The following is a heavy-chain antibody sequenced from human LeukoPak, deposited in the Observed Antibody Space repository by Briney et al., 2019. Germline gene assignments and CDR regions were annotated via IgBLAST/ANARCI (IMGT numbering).Heavy chain of an antibody. CDR1: GGSISSYY. V-gene: IGHV4-59*01. Sequence: PSETLFLTCTVSGGSISSYYWSWIRQPPGKGLEWIGYIYYSGSTNYNPSLKSRVTISVDTSKNQFSLKLSSVTAADTAVYYCARSRVAAAGGFDYWGQGTLVTVSS. J-gene: IGHJ4*02. CDR2: IYYSGST. CDR3: ARSRVAAAGGFDY. D-gene: IGHD6-13*01.